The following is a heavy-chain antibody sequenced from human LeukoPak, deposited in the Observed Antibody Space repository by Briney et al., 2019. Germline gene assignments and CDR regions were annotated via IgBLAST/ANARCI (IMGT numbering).Heavy chain of an antibody. D-gene: IGHD4-17*01. Sequence: ASVKVSCKASGGTFSSYAISWVRQAPGQGLEWMGRIIPILGIANYAQKFRGRVTITADKSTSTAYMELSSLRSEDTAVYYCARGDYEENFDYWGQGTLVTVSS. CDR1: GGTFSSYA. CDR3: ARGDYEENFDY. J-gene: IGHJ4*02. CDR2: IIPILGIA. V-gene: IGHV1-69*04.